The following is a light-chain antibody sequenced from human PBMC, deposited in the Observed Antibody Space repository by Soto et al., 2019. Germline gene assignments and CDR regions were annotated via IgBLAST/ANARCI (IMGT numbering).Light chain of an antibody. J-gene: IGKJ5*01. CDR1: HDISTF. Sequence: DIQLTQSPSLLSASIGDRVTITCRASHDISTFLAWYQQKPGKAPKLLIYAASSLQSGVPSRFSGSGSGTDFTLTISSLQPEDFATYYCQQSYSTPHTFGQVTRLDIK. V-gene: IGKV1-39*01. CDR3: QQSYSTPHT. CDR2: AAS.